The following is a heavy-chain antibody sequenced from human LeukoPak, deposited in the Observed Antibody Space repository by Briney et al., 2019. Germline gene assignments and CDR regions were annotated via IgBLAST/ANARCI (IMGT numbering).Heavy chain of an antibody. V-gene: IGHV4-39*07. J-gene: IGHJ5*02. D-gene: IGHD3-10*01. CDR1: GGSISSSTYY. CDR2: IYYSGST. CDR3: ARGVSRITVITMVRGIYP. Sequence: SETLSLTCTVSGGSISSSTYYWGWIRQPPGKGLEWIGSIYYSGSTYYNPSLKSRVTMSVDTSKNQFSLKLSSVTAADTAVYYCARGVSRITVITMVRGIYPWGQGTLVTVSS.